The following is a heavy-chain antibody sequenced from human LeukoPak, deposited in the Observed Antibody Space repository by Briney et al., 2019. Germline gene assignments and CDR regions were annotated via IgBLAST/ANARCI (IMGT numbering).Heavy chain of an antibody. CDR1: GFTFDDYA. V-gene: IGHV3-9*01. J-gene: IGHJ4*02. CDR2: ISWNSGSI. CDR3: AKDTDYDYVRGSYRPRSFDY. D-gene: IGHD3-16*02. Sequence: PGRSLRLSCAASGFTFDDYAMHWVRQAPGKGLEWVSGISWNSGSIGYADSVKGRFTISRDNAKNSLYLQMNSLRAEDTALYYCAKDTDYDYVRGSYRPRSFDYWGQGTLVTVSS.